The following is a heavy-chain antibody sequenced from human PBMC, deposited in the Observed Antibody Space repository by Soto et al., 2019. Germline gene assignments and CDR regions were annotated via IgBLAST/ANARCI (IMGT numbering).Heavy chain of an antibody. J-gene: IGHJ3*02. Sequence: EVQLVESGGGLVQPGRSLRLSCAASGLSFDDYAMHWARQAPGKGLEWVSGISWNSGNIGYADSVKGRFTISRDNAKNSLYLQMNSLRAEDTALYYCAKLEGAFDIWGQGTMVTVSS. CDR3: AKLEGAFDI. V-gene: IGHV3-9*01. CDR2: ISWNSGNI. CDR1: GLSFDDYA.